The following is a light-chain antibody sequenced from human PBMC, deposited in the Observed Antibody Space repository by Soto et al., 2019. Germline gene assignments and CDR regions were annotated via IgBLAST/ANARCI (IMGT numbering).Light chain of an antibody. J-gene: IGLJ2*01. CDR3: SSYTSSSTLGV. CDR1: SSDVGGYNY. CDR2: EVS. Sequence: QSALTQPASVSGSLGQSITISCTGTSSDVGGYNYVSWYQQHPGKAPKLMIFEVSNRPSGVSTRFSGSKSGTTASLTISGLQPEDEADYYCSSYTSSSTLGVFGGGTKLTVL. V-gene: IGLV2-14*01.